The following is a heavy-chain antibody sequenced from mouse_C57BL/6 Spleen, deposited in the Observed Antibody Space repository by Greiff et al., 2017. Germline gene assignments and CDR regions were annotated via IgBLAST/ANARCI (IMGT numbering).Heavy chain of an antibody. J-gene: IGHJ4*01. V-gene: IGHV1-15*01. Sequence: VQVVESGAELVRPGASVTLSCKASGYTFTDYEMHWVKQTPVHGLEWIGAIDPETGGTAYNQKFKGKAILTADKSSSTAYMELRSLTSEDSAVYYCTRRGRYAMDYWGQGTSVTVSS. CDR1: GYTFTDYE. CDR3: TRRGRYAMDY. CDR2: IDPETGGT.